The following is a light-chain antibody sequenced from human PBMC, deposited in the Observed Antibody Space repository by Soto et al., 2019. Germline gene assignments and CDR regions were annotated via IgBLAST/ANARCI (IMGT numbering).Light chain of an antibody. V-gene: IGKV1-27*01. J-gene: IGKJ5*01. Sequence: DIQMNQAPSSLSASVGDRVTITCQSSLPISNYLAWYQQKPGKIPNLLIYAASTLQAGVPSRFSGSGSGTDFTLTIRSLQSEDFAVYFCQQYNNWPSFGQGTRLEI. CDR2: AAS. CDR3: QQYNNWPS. CDR1: LPISNY.